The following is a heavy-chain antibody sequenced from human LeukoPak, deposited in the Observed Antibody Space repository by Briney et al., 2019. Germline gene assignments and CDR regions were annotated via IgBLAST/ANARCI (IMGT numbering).Heavy chain of an antibody. V-gene: IGHV1-58*01. CDR1: GFTFTSSA. D-gene: IGHD3-22*01. CDR3: AAEVDYYDSSGYYSPWYTPER. J-gene: IGHJ4*02. CDR2: IVVGSGNT. Sequence: SVKVSCKASGFTFTSSAVQWVRQARGQRLEWVGWIVVGSGNTDYAQKFQERVTITRDMSTSTAYMELSSLRSEDTAVYYCAAEVDYYDSSGYYSPWYTPERWGQGTLVTVSS.